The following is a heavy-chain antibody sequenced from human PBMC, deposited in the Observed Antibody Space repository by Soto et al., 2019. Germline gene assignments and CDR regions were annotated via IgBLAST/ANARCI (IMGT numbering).Heavy chain of an antibody. CDR3: AREYGVDTQGNY. CDR2: ISSSSSYT. V-gene: IGHV3-11*06. D-gene: IGHD2-2*02. Sequence: QVQLVESGGGLVKPGGSLRLSCAASGFTLSGYYMSWIRQAPGKGLEWVSYISSSSSYTNYADSVKGRFTISRDNAKNSLYLQMNSLRAEDTAVYYCAREYGVDTQGNYWGQGTLVTVSS. CDR1: GFTLSGYY. J-gene: IGHJ4*02.